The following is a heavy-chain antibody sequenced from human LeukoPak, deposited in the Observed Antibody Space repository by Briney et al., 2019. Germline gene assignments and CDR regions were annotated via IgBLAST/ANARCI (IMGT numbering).Heavy chain of an antibody. CDR1: GFTFSSYA. D-gene: IGHD6-19*01. J-gene: IGHJ4*02. V-gene: IGHV3-23*01. CDR3: AKDLTLGSGWYPYYFDY. CDR2: ISGSGGST. Sequence: PGGSLRLSCAASGFTFSSYAMSWVRQAPGKGLEWVSAISGSGGSTYYADSVKGRFTISRDNSKNTLYLQMNSLRAEDTAVYYCAKDLTLGSGWYPYYFDYWGQGTLVTVSS.